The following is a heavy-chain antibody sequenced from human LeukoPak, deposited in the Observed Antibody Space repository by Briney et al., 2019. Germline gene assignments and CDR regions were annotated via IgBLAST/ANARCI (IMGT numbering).Heavy chain of an antibody. CDR2: ISWSSDNI. V-gene: IGHV3-9*01. CDR1: GFTFDVYA. Sequence: GGSLRLSCAASGFTFDVYAMHWVRQAPGKGLEWVSGISWSSDNIHYADSVKGRFTISRDNAKNSLYLQMNSLRVEDTALYYCARQADTAMLIWSFTDYWGQGTLVTVSS. CDR3: ARQADTAMLIWSFTDY. J-gene: IGHJ4*02. D-gene: IGHD5-18*01.